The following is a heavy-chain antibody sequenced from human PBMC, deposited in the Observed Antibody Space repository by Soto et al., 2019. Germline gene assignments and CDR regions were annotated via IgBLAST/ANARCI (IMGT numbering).Heavy chain of an antibody. Sequence: PGGSLRLSCAASGFTYSSYRMNWVRQAPGKGLEWVSYISSSSSTIYYADSVKGRFTISRDKAKNSLYLQMNSLRVEETAVYYCSRDQRYYYESSGYHEGPPLFDYWGQGT. D-gene: IGHD3-22*01. J-gene: IGHJ4*02. CDR1: GFTYSSYR. CDR2: ISSSSSTI. CDR3: SRDQRYYYESSGYHEGPPLFDY. V-gene: IGHV3-48*01.